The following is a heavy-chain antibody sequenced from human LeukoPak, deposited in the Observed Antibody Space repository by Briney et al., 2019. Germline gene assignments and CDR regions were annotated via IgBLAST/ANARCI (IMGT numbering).Heavy chain of an antibody. CDR3: ARVPRNYFDY. CDR1: GYTFTSYG. CDR2: INPSGGST. V-gene: IGHV1-46*01. Sequence: ASVKVSCKASGYTFTSYGISWVRQAPGQGLEWMGIINPSGGSTSYAQKFQGRVTMTRDTSTSTVYMELSSLRSEDTAVYYCARVPRNYFDYWGQGTLVTVSS. J-gene: IGHJ4*02.